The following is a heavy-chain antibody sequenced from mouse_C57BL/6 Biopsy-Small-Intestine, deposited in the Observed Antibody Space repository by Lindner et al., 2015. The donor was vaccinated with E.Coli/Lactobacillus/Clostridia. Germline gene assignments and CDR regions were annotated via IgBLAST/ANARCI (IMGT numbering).Heavy chain of an antibody. CDR3: SRGDSCDF. J-gene: IGHJ2*01. CDR1: GYTFTSYG. D-gene: IGHD2-13*01. Sequence: VQLQESGAELARPGASVNLSCKASGYTFTSYGITWVKQRPGQGLEWIGEIFPISGNAYYNERFKGKATLTADKSSSTAYMELRSLTSEDSAVYFCSRGDSCDFWGQGTTLTVSS. CDR2: IFPISGNA. V-gene: IGHV1-81*01.